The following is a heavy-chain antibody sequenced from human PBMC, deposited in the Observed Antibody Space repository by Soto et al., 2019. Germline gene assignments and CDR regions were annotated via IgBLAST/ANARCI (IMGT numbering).Heavy chain of an antibody. J-gene: IGHJ4*02. D-gene: IGHD3-3*01. CDR1: GDSISSSNW. CDR2: IYHSGST. V-gene: IGHV4-4*02. Sequence: QVLLQESGPGLVKPSGTLSLTCAVSGDSISSSNWWSWVRQTPGKGLEWIGEIYHSGSTNYNPSLKSRVFISVGKSKNQFSVRLNSVTAADTAVYYCARRAWGGLDYWGQGTLVTVSS. CDR3: ARRAWGGLDY.